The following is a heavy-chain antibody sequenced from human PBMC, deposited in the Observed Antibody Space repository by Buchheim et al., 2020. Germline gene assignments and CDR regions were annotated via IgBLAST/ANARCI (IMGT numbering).Heavy chain of an antibody. CDR1: GFTFSAYA. V-gene: IGHV3-30-3*01. CDR3: AKGHGKTGDGLYDFDL. CDR2: ISYDGSNV. J-gene: IGHJ4*02. D-gene: IGHD3/OR15-3a*01. Sequence: QVLLMESGGGVVQPGRSLRLSCAASGFTFSAYAMHWIRQAPGKGLEWLAVISYDGSNVNHADSVKGRFTISRDNSKNVLYLEMNSQRGDDTAVYFCAKGHGKTGDGLYDFDLGGQGTL.